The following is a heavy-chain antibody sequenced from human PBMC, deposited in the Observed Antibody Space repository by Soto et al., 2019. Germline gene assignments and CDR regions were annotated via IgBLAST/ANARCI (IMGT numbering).Heavy chain of an antibody. CDR1: GFTFSSYA. Sequence: QVQLVESGGGVVQPGRSLRLSCAASGFTFSSYAMHWVRQAPGKGLEWVSVIWDDGSKKYYADSVKGRFTISRDNVKNTLHMHMNRRRGEETAVYYCAREHDYLWGSDRYTDDAFDMWGHGTMVTVSS. CDR2: IWDDGSKK. J-gene: IGHJ3*02. D-gene: IGHD3-16*02. V-gene: IGHV3-33*01. CDR3: AREHDYLWGSDRYTDDAFDM.